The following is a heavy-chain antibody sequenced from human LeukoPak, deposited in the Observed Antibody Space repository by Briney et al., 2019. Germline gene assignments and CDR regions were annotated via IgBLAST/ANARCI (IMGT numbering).Heavy chain of an antibody. V-gene: IGHV3-30-3*01. Sequence: GRSLRLSCAASGFTFSSYTMHWVRQAPGKGREWLAVISYDVSNKYYADSVKGRFTISRDNSKNTLYLQMNSLRAEDTAVYYCAREGYYDFWSGSQPYYFDYWGQGTLVTVSS. CDR3: AREGYYDFWSGSQPYYFDY. D-gene: IGHD3-3*01. CDR1: GFTFSSYT. J-gene: IGHJ4*02. CDR2: ISYDVSNK.